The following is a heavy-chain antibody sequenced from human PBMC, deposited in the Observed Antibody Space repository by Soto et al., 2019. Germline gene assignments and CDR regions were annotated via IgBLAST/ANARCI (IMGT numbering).Heavy chain of an antibody. J-gene: IGHJ5*02. D-gene: IGHD5-18*01. CDR2: INHSGST. CDR1: GGSFSGYY. CDR3: ARGAIQLWFNWFDP. V-gene: IGHV4-34*01. Sequence: LSLTCAVYGGSFSGYYWSWIRQPPGKGLEWIGKINHSGSTNYNPSLKSRVTISVDTSKNQFSLKLSSVTAADTAVYYCARGAIQLWFNWFDPWGQGTLVTVS.